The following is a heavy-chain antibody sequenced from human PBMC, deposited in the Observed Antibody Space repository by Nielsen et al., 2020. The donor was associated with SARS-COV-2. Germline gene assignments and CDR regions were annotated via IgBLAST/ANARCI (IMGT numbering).Heavy chain of an antibody. J-gene: IGHJ4*02. D-gene: IGHD6-6*01. CDR1: GFTFSSYA. V-gene: IGHV3-64*01. CDR2: ISSNGGST. CDR3: ARDRGQLGHFDY. Sequence: GESLKISCAASGFTFSSYAMHWVRQAPGKGLEYVSAISSNGGSTYYANSVKGRFTISRDNSKNTLYLQMGSLRAEDMAVYYCARDRGQLGHFDYWSQGTLVTVSS.